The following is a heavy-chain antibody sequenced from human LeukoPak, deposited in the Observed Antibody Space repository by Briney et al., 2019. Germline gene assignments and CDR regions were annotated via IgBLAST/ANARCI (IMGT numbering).Heavy chain of an antibody. Sequence: ASVKVSRKVSGYTLTELSMHWVRQAPGKGLEWMGGFDPEDGETIYAQKFQGRVTMTEDTSTDTAYMELSSLRSEDTAVYYCATALYDILTGRNNWFDPWGQGTLVTVSS. V-gene: IGHV1-24*01. D-gene: IGHD3-9*01. CDR1: GYTLTELS. CDR3: ATALYDILTGRNNWFDP. CDR2: FDPEDGET. J-gene: IGHJ5*02.